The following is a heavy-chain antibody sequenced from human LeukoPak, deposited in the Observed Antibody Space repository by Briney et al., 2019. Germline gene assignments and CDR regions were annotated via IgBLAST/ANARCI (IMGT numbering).Heavy chain of an antibody. V-gene: IGHV1-18*04. Sequence: ASVKVSCKASGYTFTSYGISWVRQAPGQGLEWMGWISAYNGNTNYAQKLQGRVTMTTDTSTSTAYMELRSLRSDDTAVYYCARDHYNSEGYTPVRRNDPWGQGTLVTVSS. D-gene: IGHD2-2*02. CDR2: ISAYNGNT. CDR1: GYTFTSYG. CDR3: ARDHYNSEGYTPVRRNDP. J-gene: IGHJ5*02.